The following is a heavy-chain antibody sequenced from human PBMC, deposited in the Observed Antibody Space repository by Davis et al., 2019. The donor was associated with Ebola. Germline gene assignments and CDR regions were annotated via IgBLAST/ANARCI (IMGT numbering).Heavy chain of an antibody. Sequence: AASVKVSCKASGYTFTSYDIIWLRQASGQGLEWLGWMNVITGNTVSAQKFQGRLTMTRDISISTAYMDLSSLASDDTAIYYCARNYNGLHYWGQGTLVTVSS. CDR2: MNVITGNT. CDR1: GYTFTSYD. CDR3: ARNYNGLHY. V-gene: IGHV1-8*01. J-gene: IGHJ4*02. D-gene: IGHD1-7*01.